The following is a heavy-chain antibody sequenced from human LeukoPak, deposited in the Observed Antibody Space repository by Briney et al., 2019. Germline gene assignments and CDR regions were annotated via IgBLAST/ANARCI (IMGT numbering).Heavy chain of an antibody. CDR2: IYYSGSP. Sequence: NPSETLSLTCTVSGGSIRNYYWSWIRQPPGKGLEWIGYIYYSGSPNYNPSLKSRVTISVDTSKNQFSLKLSSVTAADTAVYYCARVYYSSSYDYWYFDLWGRGTLVTVSS. CDR3: ARVYYSSSYDYWYFDL. D-gene: IGHD6-13*01. V-gene: IGHV4-59*01. J-gene: IGHJ2*01. CDR1: GGSIRNYY.